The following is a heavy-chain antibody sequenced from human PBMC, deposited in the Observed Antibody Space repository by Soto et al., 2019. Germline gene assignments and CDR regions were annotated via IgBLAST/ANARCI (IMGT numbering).Heavy chain of an antibody. D-gene: IGHD2-8*01. J-gene: IGHJ4*02. CDR2: INHSGDT. V-gene: IGHV4-34*01. CDR1: GGSFSGYY. CDR3: ARGFSLMAAPDKFSFDS. Sequence: SETLSLTCAVYGGSFSGYYWSWIRQSPGKGLEWIGEINHSGDTSQNPSLKSRLSMSVDTSKNQFSLKLTSVTAADTAVYYCARGFSLMAAPDKFSFDSWGQGTLVTVSS.